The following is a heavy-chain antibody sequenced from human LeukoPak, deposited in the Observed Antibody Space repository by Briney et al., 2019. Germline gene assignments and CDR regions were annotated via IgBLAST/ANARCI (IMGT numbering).Heavy chain of an antibody. Sequence: GGSLRLSCAASGFTFSSYWMSWVRQAPGKGLEWVANIKQDGSEKYYVDSVKGRFTISRDNAKNSLYLQMNSLRAEDTAVYYCARYPQYYYDSSGYTDDYWGQGTLVTVSS. CDR2: IKQDGSEK. V-gene: IGHV3-7*01. CDR3: ARYPQYYYDSSGYTDDY. J-gene: IGHJ4*02. CDR1: GFTFSSYW. D-gene: IGHD3-22*01.